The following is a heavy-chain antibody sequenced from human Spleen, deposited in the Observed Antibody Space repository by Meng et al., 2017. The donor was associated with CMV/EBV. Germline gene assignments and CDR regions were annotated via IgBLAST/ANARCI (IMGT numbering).Heavy chain of an antibody. CDR3: ARSMLEVNRYYYGMDV. CDR2: ISSSGDYI. V-gene: IGHV3-21*01. Sequence: ETLSLTCAASGFTFSSYSMNCVRQAPGKGLEWVSSISSSGDYIYYADSVKGRFTITRDNAKNSLFLQMNSLRAEDTAVYYCARSMLEVNRYYYGMDVWGEGTPVTVSS. CDR1: GFTFSSYS. D-gene: IGHD1-1*01. J-gene: IGHJ6*04.